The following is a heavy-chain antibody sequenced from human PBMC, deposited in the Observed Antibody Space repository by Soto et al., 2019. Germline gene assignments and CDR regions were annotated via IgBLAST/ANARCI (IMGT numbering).Heavy chain of an antibody. V-gene: IGHV3-21*01. CDR3: ARALLGSYPEYFHH. CDR2: ISRSSSHI. CDR1: GFAFSSYS. Sequence: GGSLRLSCAASGFAFSSYSMDWVRQAPGKGLEWVSSISRSSSHIFYADSFKGRFTISRDDARNSLYLQMNSLRAEDTAVYYCARALLGSYPEYFHHRGQGTLVTLSS. J-gene: IGHJ1*01. D-gene: IGHD1-26*01.